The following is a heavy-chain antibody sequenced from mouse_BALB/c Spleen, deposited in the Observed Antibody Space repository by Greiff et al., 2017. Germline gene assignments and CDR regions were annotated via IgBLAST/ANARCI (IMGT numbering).Heavy chain of an antibody. CDR2: INPNNGGT. V-gene: IGHV1-18*01. Sequence: VQLQQSGPELVKPGASVKIPCKASGYTFTDYNVDWVKQSPGKSLEWIGDINPNNGGTIYNQKFKGKATLTVDKSSSTAYLELRSLTSEDTTVYYCSRTLAYYLDYWGQGTTLTVSS. CDR1: GYTFTDYN. CDR3: SRTLAYYLDY. J-gene: IGHJ2*01.